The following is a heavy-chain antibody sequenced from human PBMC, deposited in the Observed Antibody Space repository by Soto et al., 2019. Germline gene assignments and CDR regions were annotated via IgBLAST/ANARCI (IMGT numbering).Heavy chain of an antibody. D-gene: IGHD3-10*01. CDR3: AKSFFSSGSYRHYFDY. J-gene: IGHJ4*02. Sequence: GGSLRLSCAASGFTFSNAWMNWVRQAPGKGLEWVGRIKSKTDGGTTDYAAPVKGRFTISRDNSKNTLYLQMNSLRAEDTAVYYCAKSFFSSGSYRHYFDYWGQGTLVTVPS. V-gene: IGHV3-15*07. CDR2: IKSKTDGGTT. CDR1: GFTFSNAW.